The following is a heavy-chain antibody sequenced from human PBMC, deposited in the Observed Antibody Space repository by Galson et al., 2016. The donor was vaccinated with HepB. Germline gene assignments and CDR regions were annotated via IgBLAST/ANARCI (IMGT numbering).Heavy chain of an antibody. J-gene: IGHJ4*02. CDR2: ISNDGSNT. CDR1: GFIFSSYG. CDR3: AKDRAGAGSRGFDF. Sequence: SLRLSCAASGFIFSSYGMNWVRQALGKGLEWVALISNDGSNTYYAESLKGRLTISRDNSNNTMFLHMNSLRGEDTAVYYCAKDRAGAGSRGFDFWVQGTLVTVSS. V-gene: IGHV3-30*18. D-gene: IGHD6-13*01.